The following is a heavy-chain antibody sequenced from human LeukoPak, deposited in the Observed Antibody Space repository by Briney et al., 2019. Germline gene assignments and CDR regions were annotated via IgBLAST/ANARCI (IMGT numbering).Heavy chain of an antibody. CDR3: ARDRGSSWPFDC. D-gene: IGHD6-13*01. Sequence: GGSLRLSCAASGFTISNYYMSWVRQAPGKGLEWVSVIFDGNATYYADSVRGRFTVSRDKSKNTLNLQMNGLRVEDTGVYYCARDRGSSWPFDCWGQGTLVTVSS. J-gene: IGHJ4*02. CDR2: IFDGNAT. V-gene: IGHV3-53*01. CDR1: GFTISNYY.